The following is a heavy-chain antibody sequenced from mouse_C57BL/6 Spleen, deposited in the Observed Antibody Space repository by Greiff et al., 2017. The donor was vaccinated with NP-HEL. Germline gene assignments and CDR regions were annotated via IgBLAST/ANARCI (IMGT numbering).Heavy chain of an antibody. D-gene: IGHD2-12*01. CDR1: GYTFTSYW. CDR2: IDPSDSYT. Sequence: QVQLQQPGAELVMPGASVKLSCKASGYTFTSYWMHWVKQRPGQGLEWIGEIDPSDSYTNYNQKFKGKSTLTVDKSSSTAYMQLSSLTSEDSAVYYCARYDGGGYYAMDYWGQGTSVTVSS. CDR3: ARYDGGGYYAMDY. V-gene: IGHV1-69*01. J-gene: IGHJ4*01.